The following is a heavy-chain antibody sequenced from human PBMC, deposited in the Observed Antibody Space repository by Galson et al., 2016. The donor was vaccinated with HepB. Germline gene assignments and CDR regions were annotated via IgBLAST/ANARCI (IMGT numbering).Heavy chain of an antibody. CDR2: INHSGTT. Sequence: SETLSLTCAVYGGSFSGYYWSWIRQPPGKGLDWIGRINHSGTTNYNPSLKSRVTISIDTSKNQFSLKLSSVTAADTAIYYCARALSIAATGTIDYWGQGALGSVSS. V-gene: IGHV4-34*01. D-gene: IGHD6-13*01. CDR3: ARALSIAATGTIDY. CDR1: GGSFSGYY. J-gene: IGHJ4*02.